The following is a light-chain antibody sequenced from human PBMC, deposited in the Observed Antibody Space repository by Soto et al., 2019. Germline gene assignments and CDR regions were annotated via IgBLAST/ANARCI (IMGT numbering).Light chain of an antibody. CDR1: QSVSSSY. CDR2: GAS. Sequence: EIVLTQSPGTLSLSPGARSTLSCWASQSVSSSYLAWYQQKPGQAPRLLIYGASNRATGIPDRFSGSGSGTDFTLTISRLEPEDFAVYYCQQYGSSGTFGQGTKVDIK. J-gene: IGKJ1*01. CDR3: QQYGSSGT. V-gene: IGKV3-20*01.